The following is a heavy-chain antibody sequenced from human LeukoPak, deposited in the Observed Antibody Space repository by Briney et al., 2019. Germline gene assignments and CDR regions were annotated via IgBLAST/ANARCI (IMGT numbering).Heavy chain of an antibody. V-gene: IGHV4-4*07. Sequence: PSETLSLTCTVSGGSISSYYWGWIRQPAGKGLEWIGRIYTSGSTNYNPSLKSRVTMSVDTSKTQFSLKRSSVTAADTAVYYCARVPKDDSSGYYDYWGQGTLVTVSS. J-gene: IGHJ4*02. CDR2: IYTSGST. CDR1: GGSISSYY. D-gene: IGHD3-22*01. CDR3: ARVPKDDSSGYYDY.